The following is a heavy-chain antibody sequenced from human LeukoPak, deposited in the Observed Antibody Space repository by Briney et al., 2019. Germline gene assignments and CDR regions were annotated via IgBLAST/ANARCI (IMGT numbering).Heavy chain of an antibody. Sequence: SETLSLTCTVSGVYISSSSYYWGWIRQPPGENLEWIGSIYYSGSTYYNPSLKSRVTISVDTSKNQFSLKLSSVTAADTAVYYCASSRSGSGATTDYWGQGTLVTVSS. CDR2: IYYSGST. D-gene: IGHD3-3*01. J-gene: IGHJ4*02. V-gene: IGHV4-39*01. CDR3: ASSRSGSGATTDY. CDR1: GVYISSSSYY.